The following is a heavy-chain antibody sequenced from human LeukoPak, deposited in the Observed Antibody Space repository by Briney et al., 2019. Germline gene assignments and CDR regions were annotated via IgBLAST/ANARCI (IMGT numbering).Heavy chain of an antibody. J-gene: IGHJ4*02. Sequence: GRSLRLSCAASGFTFGSYAMHWVRQAPGKGLEWVAVISYDGSNKYYADSVKGRSTISRDNSKNTLYLQMNSLRAEDTAVYYCATGMIVGGFDYWGQGTLVTVSS. V-gene: IGHV3-30-3*01. CDR2: ISYDGSNK. CDR3: ATGMIVGGFDY. D-gene: IGHD3-22*01. CDR1: GFTFGSYA.